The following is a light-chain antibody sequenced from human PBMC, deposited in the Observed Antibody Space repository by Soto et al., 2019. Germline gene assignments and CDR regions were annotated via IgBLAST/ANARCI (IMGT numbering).Light chain of an antibody. V-gene: IGLV2-14*01. CDR3: SSYTTSSTLV. Sequence: QSALTQPASVSGSPGQSITISCTGTSSDVGPYNYVSWYQHHPGKAPKLLIYEVTKRPSGVSNRLSGSKSGNTASRTISGLQAEDEADYYCSSYTTSSTLVFGGGTKLTVL. CDR2: EVT. CDR1: SSDVGPYNY. J-gene: IGLJ3*02.